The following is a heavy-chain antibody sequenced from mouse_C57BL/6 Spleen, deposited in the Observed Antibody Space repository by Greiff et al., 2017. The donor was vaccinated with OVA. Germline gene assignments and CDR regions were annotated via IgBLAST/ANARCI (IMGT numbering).Heavy chain of an antibody. V-gene: IGHV1-18*01. CDR3: ARWLLGMDY. J-gene: IGHJ4*01. D-gene: IGHD2-3*01. CDR1: GYTFTDYN. CDR2: INPNNGGT. Sequence: VQLKQSGPELVKPGASVKIPCKASGYTFTDYNMDWVKQSHGKSLEWIGDINPNNGGTIYNQKFKGKATLIVDKSSSTAYMELRSLTSEDTAVYYCARWLLGMDYWGQGTSVTVSS.